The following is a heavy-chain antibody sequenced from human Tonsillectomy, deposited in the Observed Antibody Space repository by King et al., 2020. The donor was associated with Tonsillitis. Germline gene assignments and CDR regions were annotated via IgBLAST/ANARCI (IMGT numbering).Heavy chain of an antibody. V-gene: IGHV1-69*04. CDR3: VRADVSSTGKDTGAIDWMDV. Sequence: VQLVQSGADVKKPGSSVKVSCKASGGTFSTNAINWVRQAPGQGLEWVGMVIPIFDITNSAAQFQGRVTISADKSTNTAYMELSSLRSGDAAIYYCVRADVSSTGKDTGAIDWMDVGGQGTTVT. D-gene: IGHD1-14*01. CDR1: GGTFSTNA. J-gene: IGHJ6*01. CDR2: VIPIFDIT.